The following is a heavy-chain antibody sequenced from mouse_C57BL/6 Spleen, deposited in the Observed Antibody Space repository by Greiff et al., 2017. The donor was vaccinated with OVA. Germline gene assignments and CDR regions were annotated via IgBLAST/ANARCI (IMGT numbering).Heavy chain of an antibody. Sequence: EVQGVESGGGLVQPGGSLKLSCAASGFTFSDYYMYWVRQTPEKRLEWVAYISNGGGSTYYPDTVKGRFTISRDNAKNTLYLQMSRLKSEDTAMYYCERQSNYDAMDYWGQGTSVTDSS. J-gene: IGHJ4*01. CDR3: ERQSNYDAMDY. D-gene: IGHD2-5*01. CDR1: GFTFSDYY. V-gene: IGHV5-12*01. CDR2: ISNGGGST.